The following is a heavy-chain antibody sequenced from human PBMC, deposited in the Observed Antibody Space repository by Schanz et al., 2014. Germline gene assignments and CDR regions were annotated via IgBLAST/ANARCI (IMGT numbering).Heavy chain of an antibody. V-gene: IGHV3-23*04. CDR1: GFTFSSYA. J-gene: IGHJ6*02. D-gene: IGHD3-10*01. CDR2: ISGSGGST. Sequence: EVQLVESGGGLVQPGGSLRFSCAASGFTFSSYAMSWVRQAPGKGLEWVSAISGSGGSTYYADSVKGRFTISRDNSKNTLYLQMNRMRAEDTAVYYCRLWFGELCYGMDVWGQGTTVTVSS. CDR3: RLWFGELCYGMDV.